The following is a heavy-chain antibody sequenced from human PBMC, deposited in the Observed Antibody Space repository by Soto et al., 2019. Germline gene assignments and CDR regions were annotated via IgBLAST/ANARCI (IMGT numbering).Heavy chain of an antibody. J-gene: IGHJ5*02. CDR2: IYYSGST. Sequence: SETLSLTCTVSGDSISSSSYYWGWIRQPPGKGLEWIGYIYYSGSTNYNPSLKSRVTISVDTSKNQFSLKLSSVTAADTAVYYCASTHYYDSSGYPNWFDPWGQGTLVTVSS. CDR3: ASTHYYDSSGYPNWFDP. D-gene: IGHD3-22*01. V-gene: IGHV4-61*05. CDR1: GDSISSSSYY.